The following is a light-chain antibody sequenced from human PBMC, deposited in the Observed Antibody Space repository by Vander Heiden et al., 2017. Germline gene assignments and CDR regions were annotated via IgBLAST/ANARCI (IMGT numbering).Light chain of an antibody. J-gene: IGLJ2*01. V-gene: IGLV3-19*01. CDR2: DKN. Sequence: SSELIQEPAASVALGQTVSITCKGNSVRSYDASWYQQKAGQAPLLVINDKNNRPSVIPGLFSGSSSGHTASVTITVAQAEEEADYYCNSRDSIGKVVLGGGTKL. CDR1: SVRSYD. CDR3: NSRDSIGKVV.